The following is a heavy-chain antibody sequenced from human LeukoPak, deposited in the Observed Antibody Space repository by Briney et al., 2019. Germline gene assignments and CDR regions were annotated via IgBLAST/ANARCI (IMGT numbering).Heavy chain of an antibody. CDR2: IAYDASNR. D-gene: IGHD2/OR15-2a*01. V-gene: IGHV3-30*04. Sequence: QPGGSLRLSCAASGFTFSSFPMHWVHQAPGKGLEWVAVIAYDASNRIYADSVKGRFTISRDDSKNTLYLQMNSLRPDDTALYYCARDPQIGPGDYFDYWGQGTLVTVSS. CDR3: ARDPQIGPGDYFDY. CDR1: GFTFSSFP. J-gene: IGHJ4*02.